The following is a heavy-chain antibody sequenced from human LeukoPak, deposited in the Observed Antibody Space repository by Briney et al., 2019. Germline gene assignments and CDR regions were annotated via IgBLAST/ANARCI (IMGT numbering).Heavy chain of an antibody. D-gene: IGHD5-18*01. CDR2: IYSGGST. Sequence: GGSLRLSCAASGFTVSSNYMSWVRQAPGKGLEWVSVIYSGGSTYYADSVKGRFTISRDNSKNTLYLQMNSLRAEDTAVYYCARRRAMVRGAFDIWGQGTMVTVSS. CDR3: ARRRAMVRGAFDI. CDR1: GFTVSSNY. J-gene: IGHJ3*02. V-gene: IGHV3-53*01.